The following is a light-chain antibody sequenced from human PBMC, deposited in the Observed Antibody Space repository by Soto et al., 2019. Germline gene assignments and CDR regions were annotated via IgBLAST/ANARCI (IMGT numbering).Light chain of an antibody. Sequence: QSALTQPASVSGSPGQSITISCTGTSSDVGSYNLVSWYQQHPGKAPKLMIYEGSKRPSGVSNRFSGSKSGNMASLTISGLQAEDEADYYCCSYAGSSTRVVFGGGTKLTVL. CDR1: SSDVGSYNL. CDR3: CSYAGSSTRVV. CDR2: EGS. V-gene: IGLV2-23*01. J-gene: IGLJ2*01.